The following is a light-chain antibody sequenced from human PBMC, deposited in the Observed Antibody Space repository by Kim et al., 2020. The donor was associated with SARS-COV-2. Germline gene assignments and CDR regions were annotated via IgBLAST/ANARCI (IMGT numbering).Light chain of an antibody. CDR2: DIL. Sequence: NYVSWYQQIPEKPPRPLIYDILKRPSGVPDRCSGSKSGTTATLDITGLQPGDEANYYCATWDGSLTAGVFGGGTQLTVL. J-gene: IGLJ3*02. V-gene: IGLV1-51*01. CDR1: NY. CDR3: ATWDGSLTAGV.